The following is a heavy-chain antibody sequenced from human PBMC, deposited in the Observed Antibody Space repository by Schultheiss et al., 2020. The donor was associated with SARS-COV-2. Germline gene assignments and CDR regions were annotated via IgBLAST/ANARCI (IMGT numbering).Heavy chain of an antibody. CDR2: IWYDGSNK. J-gene: IGHJ4*02. CDR1: GFTFSSYG. Sequence: GESLKISCAASGFTFSSYGMHWVRQAPGKGLEWVAVIWYDGSNKYYADSVKGRFTISRDNSKNTLYLQMNSLRAEDTAVYYCAKDRSYGPTYYYDYWGQGTLVTVSS. V-gene: IGHV3-33*06. CDR3: AKDRSYGPTYYYDY. D-gene: IGHD5-18*01.